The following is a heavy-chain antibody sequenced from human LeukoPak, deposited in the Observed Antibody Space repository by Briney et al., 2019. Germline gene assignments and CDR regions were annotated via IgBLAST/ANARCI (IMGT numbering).Heavy chain of an antibody. D-gene: IGHD3-10*01. CDR2: MNPNSGNT. CDR3: ARGGAKLYYYGSGSYTWFDP. V-gene: IGHV1-8*01. Sequence: GASVKVSCKASGYTFTSYDINWVRQATGPGLEWMGWMNPNSGNTGYAQKFQCRVTMTRNTSISTAYMELSSLRSEDTAVYYCARGGAKLYYYGSGSYTWFDPWGQGTLVTVSS. CDR1: GYTFTSYD. J-gene: IGHJ5*02.